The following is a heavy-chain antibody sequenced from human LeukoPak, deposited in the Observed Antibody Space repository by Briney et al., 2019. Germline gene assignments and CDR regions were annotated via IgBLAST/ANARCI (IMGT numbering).Heavy chain of an antibody. CDR3: ARGRGRGVVVPAATDFDY. D-gene: IGHD2-2*01. J-gene: IGHJ4*02. CDR2: INHSGST. CDR1: GGSFSGYY. Sequence: PSETLSLTCAVYGGSFSGYYWSWIRQPPGKGPEWIGEINHSGSTNYNPSLKIRVTISVDTSKNQFSLKPRSVPAAPTGVNYSARGRGRGVVVPAATDFDYWGQGTLVTVSS. V-gene: IGHV4-34*01.